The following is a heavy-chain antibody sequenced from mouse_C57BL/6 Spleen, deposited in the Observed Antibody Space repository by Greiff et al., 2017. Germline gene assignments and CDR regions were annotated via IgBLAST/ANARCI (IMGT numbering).Heavy chain of an antibody. CDR2: ISSGGSYT. CDR3: ARQTGTWYFDV. D-gene: IGHD4-1*01. V-gene: IGHV5-6*01. Sequence: EVQGVESGGDLVKPGGSLKLSCAASGFTFSSYGMSWVRQTPDKRLEWVATISSGGSYTYYPDSVKGRFTISRDNAKNTLYLQMSSLKSEDTAMYYCARQTGTWYFDVWGTGTTVTVSS. CDR1: GFTFSSYG. J-gene: IGHJ1*03.